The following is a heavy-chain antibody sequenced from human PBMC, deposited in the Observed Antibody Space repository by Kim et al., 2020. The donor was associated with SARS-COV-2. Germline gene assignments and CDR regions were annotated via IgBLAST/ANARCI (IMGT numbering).Heavy chain of an antibody. D-gene: IGHD3-22*01. CDR2: IRSKAYGGTT. CDR3: TRVNYYDSSGYYR. V-gene: IGHV3-49*04. CDR1: GFTFGDYA. J-gene: IGHJ5*02. Sequence: GGSLRLSCTASGFTFGDYAMSWVRQAPGKGLEWVGFIRSKAYGGTTEYAASVKGRFTISRDDSKSIAYLQMNSLKTEDTAVYYCTRVNYYDSSGYYRWGQGTLVTVSS.